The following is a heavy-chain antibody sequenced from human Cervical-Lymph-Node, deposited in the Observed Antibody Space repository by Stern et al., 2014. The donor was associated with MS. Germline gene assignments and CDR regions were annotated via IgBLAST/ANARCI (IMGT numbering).Heavy chain of an antibody. CDR2: IHDSGRT. CDR3: ATTRWDLFTWNWFDP. J-gene: IGHJ5*02. D-gene: IGHD1-26*01. V-gene: IGHV4-61*02. CDR1: GGSISSSGYY. Sequence: VQLVQSGPGLVKPSQTLSLTCTVSGGSISSSGYYWSWIRQPADKGLEWIGRIHDSGRTYYNPSLKRRVTISMDTAKHQFSLKLPSVTAADTAVYYCATTRWDLFTWNWFDPWGQGTLVTVSS.